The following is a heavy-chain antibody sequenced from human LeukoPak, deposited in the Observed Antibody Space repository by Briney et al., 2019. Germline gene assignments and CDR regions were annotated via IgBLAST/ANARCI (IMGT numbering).Heavy chain of an antibody. Sequence: GGSLRLSCAASGFTVSSNYMSWVRQAPGKGLEWVSVIYSGGSTYYADSVKGRFTISRDNSKNTLYLQMNSLRAEDTAVYYCAKGDCSGGSCYRYFHHWGQGTLVTVSS. J-gene: IGHJ1*01. CDR2: IYSGGST. CDR3: AKGDCSGGSCYRYFHH. V-gene: IGHV3-66*01. CDR1: GFTVSSNY. D-gene: IGHD2-15*01.